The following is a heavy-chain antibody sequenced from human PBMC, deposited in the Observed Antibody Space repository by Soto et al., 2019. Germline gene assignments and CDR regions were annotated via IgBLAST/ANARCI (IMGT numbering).Heavy chain of an antibody. CDR2: INHSGST. V-gene: IGHV4-34*01. CDR1: GGSFSGYY. D-gene: IGHD3-10*01. Sequence: QVQLQQWGAGLLKPSETLSLTCAVYGGSFSGYYWSWIRQPPGKGLEWIGEINHSGSTNYNPSLKSRVTISVDTSKDQFSLKLSSVTAADTAVYYCAREGSRAYYYGSGSYPPYYFDYWGQGTLVTVSS. J-gene: IGHJ4*02. CDR3: AREGSRAYYYGSGSYPPYYFDY.